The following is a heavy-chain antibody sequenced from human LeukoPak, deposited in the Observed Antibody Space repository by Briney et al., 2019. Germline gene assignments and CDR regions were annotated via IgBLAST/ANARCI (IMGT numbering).Heavy chain of an antibody. CDR1: GFTFSNYL. CDR2: IGTTGNYI. Sequence: GSLGLSCAASGFTFSNYLMNWVRQAPGKGLEWVSSIGTTGNYIYYSDSVKGRFTISRDNAKDSLFLQMNSLRTEDTGVYYCARDSYGWHDRWDYWGLGTQVIVSS. V-gene: IGHV3-21*01. J-gene: IGHJ4*02. CDR3: ARDSYGWHDRWDY. D-gene: IGHD3-16*01.